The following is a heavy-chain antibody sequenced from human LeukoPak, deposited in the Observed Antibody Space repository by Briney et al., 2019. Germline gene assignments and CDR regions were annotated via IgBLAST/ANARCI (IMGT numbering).Heavy chain of an antibody. V-gene: IGHV4-61*02. CDR1: GGSISSGSYY. CDR2: IYTSGST. D-gene: IGHD1-26*01. Sequence: SETLSLTCTVSGGSISSGSYYWSWIRQPAGMGLEWIGRIYTSGSTNYNPSLKSRVTISVDTSKNQFSLKLSSVTAADTAVYYCARDWGATTSVDYWGQGTLVTVSS. CDR3: ARDWGATTSVDY. J-gene: IGHJ4*02.